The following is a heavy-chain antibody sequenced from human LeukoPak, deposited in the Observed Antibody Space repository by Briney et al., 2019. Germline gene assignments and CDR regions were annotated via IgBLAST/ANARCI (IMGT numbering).Heavy chain of an antibody. Sequence: GGSLRLSCEASGFTFDDYGMHWVRQAPGKGLEWVTGISWNSANIAYGDSVKGRSTISRDNSKNTLYLQMNSLRAEDTAVYYCAKERYSSSSLFAVTPFDYWGQGTRITVSS. CDR2: ISWNSANI. V-gene: IGHV3-9*01. CDR1: GFTFDDYG. CDR3: AKERYSSSSLFAVTPFDY. J-gene: IGHJ4*02. D-gene: IGHD6-13*01.